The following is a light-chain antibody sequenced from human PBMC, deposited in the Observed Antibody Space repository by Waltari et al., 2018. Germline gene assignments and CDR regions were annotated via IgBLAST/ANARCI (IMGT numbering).Light chain of an antibody. CDR3: QQYNNWPPYI. CDR2: GAS. CDR1: QSVSTN. J-gene: IGKJ2*01. Sequence: ETVTTQSPSTLSLSPGDRATLSCRASQSVSTNLAWYQKKPGQAPRLLIYGASIRATGIPARFSGRGAGTEFTLTISSLQSEDFAVYYCQQYNNWPPYIFGQGSQLEI. V-gene: IGKV3-15*01.